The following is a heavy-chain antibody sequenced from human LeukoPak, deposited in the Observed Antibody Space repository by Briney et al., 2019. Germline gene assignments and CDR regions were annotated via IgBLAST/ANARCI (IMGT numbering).Heavy chain of an antibody. V-gene: IGHV4-39*01. CDR2: IYYSGST. CDR1: GDSISSYY. CDR3: ARHGDDLYYFDY. Sequence: SETLSLTCTVSGDSISSYYWGWIRQPPGKGLEWIGSIYYSGSTYYNPSLKSRVTISVDTSKNQFSLKLSSVTAADTAVYYCARHGDDLYYFDYWGQGTLVTVSS. J-gene: IGHJ4*02. D-gene: IGHD3-16*01.